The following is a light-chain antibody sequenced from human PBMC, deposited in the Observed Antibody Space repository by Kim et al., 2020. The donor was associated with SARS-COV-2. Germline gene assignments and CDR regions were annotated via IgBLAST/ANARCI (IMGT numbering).Light chain of an antibody. CDR3: QHYGTSPYT. CDR2: GAS. CDR1: QRLSASS. V-gene: IGKV3-20*01. J-gene: IGKJ2*01. Sequence: LSPGEGATLSCKASQRLSASSLAWYQQRPGQSPRLLIYGASTRAPGIPDRFSGSGSGTDFTLTISRLEPDDFAVYFCQHYGTSPYTFGQGTKLEI.